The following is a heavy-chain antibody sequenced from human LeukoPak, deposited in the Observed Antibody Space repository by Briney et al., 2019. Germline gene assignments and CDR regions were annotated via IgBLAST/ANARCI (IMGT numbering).Heavy chain of an antibody. CDR2: IIPIFGTA. J-gene: IGHJ4*02. CDR1: GGTFSSYA. V-gene: IGHV1-69*13. Sequence: SVKVSCKASGGTFSSYAISWVRQAPGQGLEWMGGIIPIFGTANYAQKFQGRVTITADESTSTAYMELSSLRSEDTAVYYCARDIAAAGTFDYWGQGTLVTVSS. D-gene: IGHD6-13*01. CDR3: ARDIAAAGTFDY.